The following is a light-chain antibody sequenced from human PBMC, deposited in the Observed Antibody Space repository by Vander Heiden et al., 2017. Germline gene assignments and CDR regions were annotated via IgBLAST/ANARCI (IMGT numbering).Light chain of an antibody. V-gene: IGKV1-9*01. CDR3: QQSNSFPIYS. CDR2: SAS. J-gene: IGKJ3*01. Sequence: DIRLTQSPSFLSASVGDRVTITCRASQDVSRYLAWYQQKPGKAPKLLIYSASTLQSGVPSRFSGSGSGTEFTLTISSLQPEDFATYYCQQSNSFPIYSFGPGSMVDFK. CDR1: QDVSRY.